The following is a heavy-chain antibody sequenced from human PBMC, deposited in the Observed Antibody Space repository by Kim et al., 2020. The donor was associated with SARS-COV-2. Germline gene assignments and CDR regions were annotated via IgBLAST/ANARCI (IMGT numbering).Heavy chain of an antibody. V-gene: IGHV3-49*03. CDR1: GFTFGDYA. CDR2: IRSKAYGGTT. CDR3: TRDSPGYGDYLDY. J-gene: IGHJ4*02. Sequence: GGSLRLSCTASGFTFGDYAMSWFRQAPGKGLEWVGFIRSKAYGGTTEYAASVKGRFTISRDDSKSIAYLQMNSLKTEDTAVYYCTRDSPGYGDYLDYWGQGTLVTVSS. D-gene: IGHD4-17*01.